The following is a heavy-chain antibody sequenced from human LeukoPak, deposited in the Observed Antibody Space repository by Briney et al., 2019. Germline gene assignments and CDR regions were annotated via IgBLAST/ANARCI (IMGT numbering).Heavy chain of an antibody. Sequence: SETLSLTCTVSGGSISSGDCYWGWIRQPPGKGLEWIGYIYYSGSTYYNPSLKSRVTISVDTSKNQLSLKLSSVTAADTAVYYCARDRDILIPDYWGQGTLVTVSS. CDR1: GGSISSGDCY. J-gene: IGHJ4*02. CDR3: ARDRDILIPDY. D-gene: IGHD3-9*01. CDR2: IYYSGST. V-gene: IGHV4-30-4*01.